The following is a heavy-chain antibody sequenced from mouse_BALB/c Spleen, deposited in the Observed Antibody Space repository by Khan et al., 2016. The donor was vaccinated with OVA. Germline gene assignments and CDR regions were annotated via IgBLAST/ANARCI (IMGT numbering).Heavy chain of an antibody. D-gene: IGHD4-1*01. J-gene: IGHJ3*01. CDR3: ASHLTGSFAY. CDR1: GFTFSSYS. CDR2: ISSDGDYT. V-gene: IGHV5-6*01. Sequence: EVELVESGGDLVKPGGSLKLSCAASGFTFSSYSMSWVHQTPDKRLEWVATISSDGDYTYYPDSVKGRFTISRDNAKNTLYLQMSSLKSEDTAMYYCASHLTGSFAYWGQGTLVTVSA.